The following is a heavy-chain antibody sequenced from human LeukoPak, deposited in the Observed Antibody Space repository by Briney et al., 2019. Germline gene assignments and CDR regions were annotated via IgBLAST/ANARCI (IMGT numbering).Heavy chain of an antibody. CDR3: AKAVTMVRGLIYYGVDV. V-gene: IGHV3-23*01. J-gene: IGHJ6*04. D-gene: IGHD3-10*01. Sequence: PGGSLRLSCAASGFTFSAYAMSWVRQAPGKGLEWVSVITGSGTNTYYADPVKGRFAVSRDNSKNTLYLQMNRLRAEDTAVYYCAKAVTMVRGLIYYGVDVWGKGTTVTVPS. CDR2: ITGSGTNT. CDR1: GFTFSAYA.